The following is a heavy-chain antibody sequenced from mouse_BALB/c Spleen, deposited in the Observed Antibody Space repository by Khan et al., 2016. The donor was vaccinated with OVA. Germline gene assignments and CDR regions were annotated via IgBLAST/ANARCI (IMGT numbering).Heavy chain of an antibody. CDR2: INPSNYYT. V-gene: IGHV1-4*01. D-gene: IGHD2-14*01. Sequence: QVQLQQSGAELARPGASVKMSCKASGYTFTSYTIHWVRQRPGQAPEWVGHINPSNYYTNYNQNFKDKATLIVDKSSSTAYMQLNSLTSEDSAVYSCVREVADHRSDGWFAYGGQGTLVTVSA. CDR3: VREVADHRSDGWFAY. J-gene: IGHJ3*01. CDR1: GYTFTSYT.